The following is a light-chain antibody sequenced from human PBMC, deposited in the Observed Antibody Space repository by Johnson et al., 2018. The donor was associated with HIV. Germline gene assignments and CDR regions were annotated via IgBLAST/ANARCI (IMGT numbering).Light chain of an antibody. CDR3: GTWDSSLSAMG. Sequence: SVLTQPPSVSAAPGQKVTISCSGSSSNIGNNYVSWYQQLPGTAPKLLIYDNNKRPSGIPDRFSGSKSGTSATLGITGLQTGEEADYYCGTWDSSLSAMGLGTGTKVTVL. J-gene: IGLJ1*01. CDR1: SSNIGNNY. V-gene: IGLV1-51*01. CDR2: DNN.